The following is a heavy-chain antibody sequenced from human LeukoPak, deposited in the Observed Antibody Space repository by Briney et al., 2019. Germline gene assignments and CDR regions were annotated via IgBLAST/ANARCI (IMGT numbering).Heavy chain of an antibody. CDR2: ISSSGSTI. D-gene: IGHD2-15*01. CDR1: GLTFSSYE. J-gene: IGHJ4*02. Sequence: PGGSLRLSCAASGLTFSSYEMIWVRQAPGKGLEGVSYISSSGSTIYYAGCVKVRFTNSRDNAKNELYMQMTSVRAEDKAVYYGVGDSTVVAAFDYWGQGTLVTVSS. V-gene: IGHV3-48*03. CDR3: VGDSTVVAAFDY.